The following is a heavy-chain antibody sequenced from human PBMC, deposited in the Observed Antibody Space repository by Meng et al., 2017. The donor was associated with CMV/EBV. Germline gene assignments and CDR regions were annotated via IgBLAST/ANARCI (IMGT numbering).Heavy chain of an antibody. V-gene: IGHV4-59*05. CDR3: ARPSGSGTMDY. J-gene: IGHJ4*02. D-gene: IGHD1-26*01. CDR2: IYYSGST. CDR1: GGSISSYY. Sequence: GSLRLSCTVSGGSISSYYWSWIRQPPGKGLEWIGSIYYSGSTYYNPSLKSRVTISVDTSKNQFSLKLSSVTAADTAVYYCARPSGSGTMDYWGQGTLVTVSS.